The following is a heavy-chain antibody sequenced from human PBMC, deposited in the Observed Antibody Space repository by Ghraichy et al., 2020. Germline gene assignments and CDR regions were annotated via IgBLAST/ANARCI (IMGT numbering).Heavy chain of an antibody. CDR3: ARRSLWFGELFNYYYYMDV. D-gene: IGHD3-10*01. CDR1: GFRVSSNY. V-gene: IGHV3-66*02. CDR2: IYSGGSI. J-gene: IGHJ6*03. Sequence: GALNISCAASGFRVSSNYMSWVRQTPGKGLELVSVIYSGGSIYYADSVKGRFTISRDNSKNTLYLQMNSLGTDDTAVYYCARRSLWFGELFNYYYYMDVWGKGTTVTVSS.